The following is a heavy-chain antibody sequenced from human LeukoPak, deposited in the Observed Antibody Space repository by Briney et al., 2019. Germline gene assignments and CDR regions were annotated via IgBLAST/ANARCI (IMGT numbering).Heavy chain of an antibody. CDR1: GFTFSSYS. CDR3: VRDQWFGSA. J-gene: IGHJ5*02. D-gene: IGHD3-10*01. CDR2: ISSSSSYI. Sequence: PGGSLRLSCAASGFTFSSYSMNWVRQAPGKGLEWVSSISSSSSYIYYADSVKGRFTISRDNAQNSLFLQMDSLRDEDTAVYYCVRDQWFGSAWGQGTLVTVSS. V-gene: IGHV3-21*01.